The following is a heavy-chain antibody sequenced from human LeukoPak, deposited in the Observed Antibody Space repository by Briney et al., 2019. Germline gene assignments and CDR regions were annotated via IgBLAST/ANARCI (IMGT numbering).Heavy chain of an antibody. D-gene: IGHD6-19*01. Sequence: SEILTLTCAFSAGSMSSYYWSWSRQPAGKGLEWIGRIHSSGNTNYNPSLTSRLTMSVDTSKNQFSLRLNSVTAADTAVYYCARVTSGWYAFDYWGQGTLIPGSS. V-gene: IGHV4-4*07. J-gene: IGHJ4*02. CDR3: ARVTSGWYAFDY. CDR2: IHSSGNT. CDR1: AGSMSSYY.